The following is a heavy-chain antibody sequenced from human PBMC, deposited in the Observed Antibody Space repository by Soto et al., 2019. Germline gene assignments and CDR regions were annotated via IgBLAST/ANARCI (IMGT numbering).Heavy chain of an antibody. D-gene: IGHD4-17*01. CDR3: ARGVTVTQHRPDKNFDY. CDR1: GGTISSHY. J-gene: IGHJ4*02. CDR2: IYYSGST. Sequence: SETLSLTCTVSGGTISSHYWSWIRQPPGKGLEWIGYIYYSGSTNYNPSLKRRVTISVDTSKNQFSLKLSSVTAADTAVYYCARGVTVTQHRPDKNFDYWGQRTLVTVSS. V-gene: IGHV4-59*11.